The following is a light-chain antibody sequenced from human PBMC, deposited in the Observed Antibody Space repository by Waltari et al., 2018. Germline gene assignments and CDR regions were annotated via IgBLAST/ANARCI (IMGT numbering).Light chain of an antibody. CDR1: QSVSS. Sequence: EIVLTQSPATLSLSPGESATLSCRASQSVSSLAWYQQKPGQAPRLLIYDASNRATGIPARFSGSGSGTDFTLTISSLEPEDFAVYYCQQSTYWPLTFGGGTKVEIK. V-gene: IGKV3-11*01. J-gene: IGKJ4*01. CDR2: DAS. CDR3: QQSTYWPLT.